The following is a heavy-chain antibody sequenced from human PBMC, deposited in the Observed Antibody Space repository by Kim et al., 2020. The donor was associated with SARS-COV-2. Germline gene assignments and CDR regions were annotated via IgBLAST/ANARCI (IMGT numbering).Heavy chain of an antibody. V-gene: IGHV3-74*01. J-gene: IGHJ4*02. CDR1: GFTFRNYW. CDR2: IYPDGSGP. Sequence: GGSLRLSCPASGFTFRNYWMHWVRQAPGKGLVWVSRIYPDGSGPSYADSVKGRFTISRDNAKNMVYLQMDSLRVEDTAVYYCASRLDSRIDYWGQGTLVTVSS. CDR3: ASRLDSRIDY. D-gene: IGHD1-1*01.